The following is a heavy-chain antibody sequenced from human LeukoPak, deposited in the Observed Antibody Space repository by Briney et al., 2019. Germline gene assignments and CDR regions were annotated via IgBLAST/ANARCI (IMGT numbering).Heavy chain of an antibody. J-gene: IGHJ4*02. V-gene: IGHV3-7*01. CDR3: ARGRDVPDY. CDR2: INRDGSEK. CDR1: GFTLRDYW. Sequence: GGSLRLSCVASGFTLRDYWMTWVRQGPWKGLEWAANINRDGSEKYYVDSLKGRVAISRDNAKNSLYLQINGLTAEDTAVYYCARGRDVPDYWGQGTLVTVSS.